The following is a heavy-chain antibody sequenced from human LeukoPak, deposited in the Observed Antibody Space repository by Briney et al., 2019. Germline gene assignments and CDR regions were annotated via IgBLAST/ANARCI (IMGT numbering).Heavy chain of an antibody. V-gene: IGHV1-69*13. Sequence: ASVKVSCKASGGTFSSYAISWVRQAPGQGLEWMGGIIPIFGTANYAQKFQGRVTITADESTSTAYMELSSLRSEDTAVYYCARGDLEQWLVNYYYGVDVWGQGTTVTVSS. CDR1: GGTFSSYA. CDR3: ARGDLEQWLVNYYYGVDV. J-gene: IGHJ6*02. D-gene: IGHD6-19*01. CDR2: IIPIFGTA.